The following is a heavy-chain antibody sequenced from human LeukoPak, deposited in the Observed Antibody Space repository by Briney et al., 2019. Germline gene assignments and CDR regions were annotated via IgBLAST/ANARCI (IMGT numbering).Heavy chain of an antibody. D-gene: IGHD2-2*01. CDR3: ARCPSLGYCSSTSCSSTVWFDP. CDR1: GGSISSRSYY. J-gene: IGHJ5*02. CDR2: IYYSGST. Sequence: SETLSLTCTVSGGSISSRSYYWGWIRQPPGKGLEWFGSIYYSGSTYYNPSLKSRVTISVATSKNQFSLKLSSVTAADTAVYYCARCPSLGYCSSTSCSSTVWFDPWGQGTLVTVSS. V-gene: IGHV4-39*01.